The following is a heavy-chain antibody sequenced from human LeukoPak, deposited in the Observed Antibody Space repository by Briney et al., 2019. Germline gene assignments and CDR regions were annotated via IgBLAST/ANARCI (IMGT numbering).Heavy chain of an antibody. CDR3: ARGRRSALSGGSCYSGY. CDR1: GYTFTSYY. J-gene: IGHJ4*02. CDR2: INPSGGST. D-gene: IGHD2-15*01. V-gene: IGHV1-46*01. Sequence: ASVKVSCKASGYTFTSYYMHWVRQAPGQGLEWMGIINPSGGSTSYAQKFQGRVTMTRDTSTSTVYMELSSLRSEDTAVYYWARGRRSALSGGSCYSGYWGQGTLVTVSS.